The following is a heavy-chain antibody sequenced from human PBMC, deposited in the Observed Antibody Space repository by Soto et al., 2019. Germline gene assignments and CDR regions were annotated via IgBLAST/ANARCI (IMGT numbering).Heavy chain of an antibody. V-gene: IGHV1-18*01. Sequence: QVQLVQSGAEVKKPGASVKVSCKASGYTFTSYGISWVRQAPGQGLEWMGWISAYNGNTNYAQKLQGRVSMTTDTSTSTAYMELRSLRSDDTAVYYCARVSGIVGATTLGYFDYWGQGTLVTVSS. CDR2: ISAYNGNT. D-gene: IGHD1-26*01. CDR1: GYTFTSYG. J-gene: IGHJ4*02. CDR3: ARVSGIVGATTLGYFDY.